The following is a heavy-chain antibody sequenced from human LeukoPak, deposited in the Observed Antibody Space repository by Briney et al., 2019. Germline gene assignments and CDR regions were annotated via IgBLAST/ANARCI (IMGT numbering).Heavy chain of an antibody. J-gene: IGHJ4*02. CDR2: ISYDGSNK. CDR3: AKDPEIYCSGGSCLLDY. D-gene: IGHD2-15*01. V-gene: IGHV3-30*04. Sequence: TGGSLRLSCAGSGFTFSNYAMHWVRQAPGKGLEWVAVISYDGSNKYYADSVKGRFTISRDNSKNTLYLQMNSLRAEDTAVYYCAKDPEIYCSGGSCLLDYWGQGTLVTVSS. CDR1: GFTFSNYA.